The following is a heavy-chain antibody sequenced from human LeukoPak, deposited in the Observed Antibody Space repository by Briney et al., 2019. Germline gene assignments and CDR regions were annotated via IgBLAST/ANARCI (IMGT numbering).Heavy chain of an antibody. CDR1: GGSVSSCSYY. CDR3: ARLLGGVQLDP. J-gene: IGHJ5*02. D-gene: IGHD1-26*01. V-gene: IGHV4-61*01. Sequence: PSETLSLTCTVSGGSVSSCSYYWNWIRQPPGKGLEWIGYIYNSGSTNYNPSLKSRVTISVDTSKNQFSLKLSSVTAADTAVYYCARLLGGVQLDPWGQGTLVTVSS. CDR2: IYNSGST.